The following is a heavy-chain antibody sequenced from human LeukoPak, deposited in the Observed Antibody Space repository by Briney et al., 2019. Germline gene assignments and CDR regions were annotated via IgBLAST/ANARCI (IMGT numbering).Heavy chain of an antibody. Sequence: GVSLRLSCAASGLTFSDYYMSWIRQAAGKGVEWVSYNSSSGRNTYYAHSLKGRFTISNNNAKNSLYLKMNSLSAEDTAVYYCARFGLTIFGVPEWGQGTLVTVSS. J-gene: IGHJ4*02. V-gene: IGHV3-11*01. CDR3: ARFGLTIFGVPE. D-gene: IGHD3-3*01. CDR1: GLTFSDYY. CDR2: NSSSGRNT.